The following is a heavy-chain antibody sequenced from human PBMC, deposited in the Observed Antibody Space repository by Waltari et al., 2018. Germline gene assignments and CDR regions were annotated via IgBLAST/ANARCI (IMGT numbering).Heavy chain of an antibody. J-gene: IGHJ6*02. Sequence: QVQLVESGGGVVQPGRSLRLSCAASEFTFRSYAMHWVRPAPGKGLEWVAVISYNERNIYYEDSVKGRFAISRDNSKKMLYLQMNSLRVEDTAVYYCARDYCDRTNCHGMDVWGQGTTVTVSS. CDR1: EFTFRSYA. V-gene: IGHV3-30*09. CDR2: ISYNERNI. D-gene: IGHD3-22*01. CDR3: ARDYCDRTNCHGMDV.